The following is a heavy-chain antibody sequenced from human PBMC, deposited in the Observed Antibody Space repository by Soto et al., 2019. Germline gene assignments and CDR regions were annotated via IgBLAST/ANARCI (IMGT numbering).Heavy chain of an antibody. D-gene: IGHD3-22*01. CDR2: INPNSGGT. V-gene: IGHV1-2*04. J-gene: IGHJ4*02. CDR1: GYTFTCYY. CDR3: ARSQYYYDSSGYYEPFDY. Sequence: ASVKVSCKASGYTFTCYYMHWVRQAPGQGLEWMGWINPNSGGTNYAQKFQGWVTMTRDTSISTAYMELSRLRSDDTAVYYCARSQYYYDSSGYYEPFDYWGQGTLVTVS.